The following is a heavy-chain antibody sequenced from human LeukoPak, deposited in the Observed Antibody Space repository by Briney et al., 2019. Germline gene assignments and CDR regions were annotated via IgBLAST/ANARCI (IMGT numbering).Heavy chain of an antibody. CDR2: IYHSGST. CDR3: ASDNYYDSSGYYLSLRY. CDR1: GYSTSSGYY. D-gene: IGHD3-22*01. V-gene: IGHV4-38-2*02. J-gene: IGHJ4*02. Sequence: SETLSLTCTVSGYSTSSGYYWGWIRQPPGKGLEWIGSIYHSGSTYYNPSLKSRVTISVDTSKNQFSLKLSSVTAADTAVYYCASDNYYDSSGYYLSLRYWGQGTLVTVSS.